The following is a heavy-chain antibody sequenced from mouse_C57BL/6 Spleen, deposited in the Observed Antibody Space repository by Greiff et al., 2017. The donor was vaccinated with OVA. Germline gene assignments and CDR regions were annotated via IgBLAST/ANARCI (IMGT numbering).Heavy chain of an antibody. CDR3: ARYEGLLRDYAMDY. D-gene: IGHD2-3*01. CDR1: GYTFTDYY. V-gene: IGHV1-26*01. CDR2: INPNNGGT. Sequence: EVQLQQSGPELVKPGASVKISCKASGYTFTDYYMNWVKQSHGKSLEWIGDINPNNGGTSYNQKFKGKATLTVDKSSSTAYMELRSLTSEDSAVYYCARYEGLLRDYAMDYWGQGTSVTVSS. J-gene: IGHJ4*01.